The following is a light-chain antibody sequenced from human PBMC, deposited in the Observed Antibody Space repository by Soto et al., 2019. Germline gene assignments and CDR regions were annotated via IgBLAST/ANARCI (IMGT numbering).Light chain of an antibody. Sequence: DIQMTQSPSTLSASVGDRVTITCRASQSVSDWLAWYQQKPGRAPKLLIYKASSLERGFPSRFSGSGSGTEFTLTISSLQPDDFATYYCQQYNSYWYSFGQGTKLEIK. J-gene: IGKJ2*03. CDR2: KAS. V-gene: IGKV1-5*03. CDR1: QSVSDW. CDR3: QQYNSYWYS.